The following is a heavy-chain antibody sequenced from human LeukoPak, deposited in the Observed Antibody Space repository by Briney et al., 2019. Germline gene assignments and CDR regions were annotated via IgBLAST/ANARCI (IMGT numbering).Heavy chain of an antibody. CDR3: VRDTSEGFQWLFFDH. J-gene: IGHJ4*02. V-gene: IGHV3-21*06. D-gene: IGHD6-19*01. CDR1: GFVFDAFS. Sequence: GGSLRLSCEASGFVFDAFSMNWVRQAPGKGLEWVSSISGDAAEIYNADSVRGRFTISTDNAKNSVFLEMKSLTVEDTAIYYCVRDTSEGFQWLFFDHWGQGALVTVSS. CDR2: ISGDAAEI.